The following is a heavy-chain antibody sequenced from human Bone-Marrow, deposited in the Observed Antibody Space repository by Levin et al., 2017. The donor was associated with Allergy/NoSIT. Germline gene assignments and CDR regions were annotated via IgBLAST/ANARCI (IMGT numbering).Heavy chain of an antibody. J-gene: IGHJ4*02. V-gene: IGHV1-46*01. CDR1: GYTFTTYY. CDR3: TKLTGTTGGGFDY. D-gene: IGHD1-20*01. Sequence: RASVKVSCKASGYTFTTYYMHWVRQAPGQGLEWMGRINPSGGSTSYAQKFQGRVTMTRDTSTSTVYMELSSLRSEDTAVYYCTKLTGTTGGGFDYWGRGTLVTVSS. CDR2: INPSGGST.